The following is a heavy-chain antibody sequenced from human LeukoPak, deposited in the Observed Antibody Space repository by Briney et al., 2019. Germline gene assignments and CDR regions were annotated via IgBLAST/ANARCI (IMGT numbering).Heavy chain of an antibody. CDR3: ARESFAYYDFWSVPRNGMDV. J-gene: IGHJ6*02. D-gene: IGHD3-3*01. Sequence: SETLSLTCAVYGGSFSGYYWSWIRQPPGKGLEWIGEINHSGSTNYNPSLKSRVTISVDTSKNQFSLKLSSVTAADTAVYYCARESFAYYDFWSVPRNGMDVWGQGITVTVSS. CDR1: GGSFSGYY. CDR2: INHSGST. V-gene: IGHV4-34*01.